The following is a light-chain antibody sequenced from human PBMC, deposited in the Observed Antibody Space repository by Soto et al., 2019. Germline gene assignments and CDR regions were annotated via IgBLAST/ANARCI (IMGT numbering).Light chain of an antibody. V-gene: IGLV2-14*01. CDR1: SSDVGNYNY. CDR3: SSHTRSSTNVV. CDR2: EVT. J-gene: IGLJ2*01. Sequence: QSALTQPASVSGSPGQSITISCTGTSSDVGNYNYVSWYQRHPGKAPKLMIYEVTNRPSGVSNRFSGSKSGNTASLTISGLQAEDEADYYCSSHTRSSTNVVFGGGTKVTVL.